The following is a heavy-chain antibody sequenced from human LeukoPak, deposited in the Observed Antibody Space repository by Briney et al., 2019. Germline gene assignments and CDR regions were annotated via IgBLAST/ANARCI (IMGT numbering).Heavy chain of an antibody. CDR2: ICYSGST. J-gene: IGHJ3*02. CDR1: GGSISSGDYY. V-gene: IGHV4-30-4*08. D-gene: IGHD4-17*01. CDR3: AREFLRVNAFDI. Sequence: SETLSLTCTVSGGSISSGDYYWSWIRQPPGKGLEWIGYICYSGSTYYNPSLKSRVTISVDTSKNQFSLKLSSVTAADTAVYYCAREFLRVNAFDIWGQGTMVTVSS.